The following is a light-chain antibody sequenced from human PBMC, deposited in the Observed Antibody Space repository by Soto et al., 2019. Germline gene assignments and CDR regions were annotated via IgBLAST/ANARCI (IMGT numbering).Light chain of an antibody. Sequence: EIVLTQSPATLSLSPGERDTLSCRASQSVSTYLGWYQQKPCQAPRLLIYDTSNRATGIPARFSGSGSGTDFTLTISSLEPEDFAVYYCQQRSSLITFGQGTRLEIK. CDR3: QQRSSLIT. V-gene: IGKV3-11*01. CDR1: QSVSTY. J-gene: IGKJ5*01. CDR2: DTS.